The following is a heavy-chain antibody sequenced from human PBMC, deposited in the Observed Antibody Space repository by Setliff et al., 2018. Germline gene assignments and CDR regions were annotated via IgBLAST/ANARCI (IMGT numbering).Heavy chain of an antibody. D-gene: IGHD1-26*01. CDR1: GYTFTSYA. CDR2: MNPNSGNT. J-gene: IGHJ4*02. V-gene: IGHV1-8*03. Sequence: ASVKVSCKASGYTFTSYAISWVRQAPGQGLEWMGWMNPNSGNTGYAQKFQGRVTITRNTSISTAYMELSSLRAEDTAVYYCARVSRTIVAARGFDYWGQGTLVTVSS. CDR3: ARVSRTIVAARGFDY.